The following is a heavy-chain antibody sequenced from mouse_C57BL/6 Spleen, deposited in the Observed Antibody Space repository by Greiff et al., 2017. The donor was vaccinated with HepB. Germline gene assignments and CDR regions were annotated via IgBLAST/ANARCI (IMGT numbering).Heavy chain of an antibody. Sequence: EVQLQESGPGLVKPSQSLSLTCTVSGYSITSGYDWHWIRPSPGNILGLIGYISYSGSTNYNPSLKSRISITHDTSKNHFFLKLNSVTTEDTATYYCAFYSKYGCYAMDYWGQGTSVTVSS. CDR1: GYSITSGYD. D-gene: IGHD2-5*01. J-gene: IGHJ4*01. V-gene: IGHV3-1*01. CDR2: ISYSGST. CDR3: AFYSKYGCYAMDY.